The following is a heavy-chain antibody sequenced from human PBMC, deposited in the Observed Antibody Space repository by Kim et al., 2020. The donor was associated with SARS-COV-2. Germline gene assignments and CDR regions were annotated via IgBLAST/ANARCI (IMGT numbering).Heavy chain of an antibody. CDR3: VRGGGLYDS. D-gene: IGHD3-10*01. J-gene: IGHJ4*02. CDR2: GKP. V-gene: IGHV4-4*07. Sequence: GKPNSTPSLQSRVTVSVDTSKNQFSLKLSSVTAADTAVYYCVRGGGLYDSWGQGTLVTVSS.